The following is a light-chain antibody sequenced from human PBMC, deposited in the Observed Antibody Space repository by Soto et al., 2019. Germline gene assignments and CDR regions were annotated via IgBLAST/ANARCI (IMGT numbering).Light chain of an antibody. Sequence: QSPLTQPPSASGSPGQSVTISCAGTSSDVGGYNFVSWYQQHPGKVPKLMIYEVIKRPSGVPDRFSGSKSGNTASLTVSGLHAEDEADYYCSSYSGSDNFVVFGGGTKLTVL. CDR1: SSDVGGYNF. CDR3: SSYSGSDNFVV. CDR2: EVI. V-gene: IGLV2-8*01. J-gene: IGLJ2*01.